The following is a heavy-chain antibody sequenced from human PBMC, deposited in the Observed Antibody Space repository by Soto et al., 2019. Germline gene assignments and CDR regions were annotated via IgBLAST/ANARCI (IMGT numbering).Heavy chain of an antibody. CDR3: ARDGPNFFCSSTSCYTGFDY. V-gene: IGHV1-46*01. CDR1: GYTFTSYY. CDR2: INPSGGST. Sequence: VASVKVSCKASGYTFTSYYMHWVRQAPGQGLEWMGIINPSGGSTSYAQKFQGRVTMTRDTSTSTVYMELSSLRSEDTAVYYCARDGPNFFCSSTSCYTGFDYWGQGTLVTVSS. J-gene: IGHJ4*02. D-gene: IGHD2-2*02.